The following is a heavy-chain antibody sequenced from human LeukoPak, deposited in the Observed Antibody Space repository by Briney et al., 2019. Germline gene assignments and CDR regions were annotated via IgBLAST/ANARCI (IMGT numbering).Heavy chain of an antibody. CDR1: GGSISSYS. V-gene: IGHV4-59*12. J-gene: IGHJ6*03. Sequence: SETLSLTCTVSGGSISSYSWSWIRQPPGKGLEWIGYVYYSGSTNYSPSLKSRVTISVDTSKNQFSLKLSSVTAADTAVYYCAREVVTIFGVVPLWYYMDVWGKGTTVTVSS. CDR2: VYYSGST. CDR3: AREVVTIFGVVPLWYYMDV. D-gene: IGHD3-3*01.